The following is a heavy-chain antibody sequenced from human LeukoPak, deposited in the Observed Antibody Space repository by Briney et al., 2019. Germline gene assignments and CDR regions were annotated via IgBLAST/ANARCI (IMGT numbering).Heavy chain of an antibody. CDR1: GRPFRRYS. Sequence: SVKLFCKTSGRPFRRYSRCWVPQAPGQALEWMEKIIPSFGTANYAQKFQGRVTITADKSTSTAYMELSSLRSEDTAVYYCARGAKMATPMEDYYYGMDVWGQGTTVTVSS. CDR3: ARGAKMATPMEDYYYGMDV. J-gene: IGHJ6*02. D-gene: IGHD5-24*01. V-gene: IGHV1-69*06. CDR2: IIPSFGTA.